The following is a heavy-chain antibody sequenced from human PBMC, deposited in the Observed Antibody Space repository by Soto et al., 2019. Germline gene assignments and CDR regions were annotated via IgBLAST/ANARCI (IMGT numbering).Heavy chain of an antibody. D-gene: IGHD1-26*01. CDR1: GFTFGSYG. CDR2: ITAATGTT. V-gene: IGHV3-23*01. Sequence: EVQLLESGGGLVQPGGSLRLSCAASGFTFGSYGMTWVRQAPGKVLECVSGITAATGTTYYADSVKGRFTISRDLSTNTLFLQMNSLSAADSAVYYCAKAKGRSNVYYSGLDVWGQGTTVTVSS. CDR3: AKAKGRSNVYYSGLDV. J-gene: IGHJ6*02.